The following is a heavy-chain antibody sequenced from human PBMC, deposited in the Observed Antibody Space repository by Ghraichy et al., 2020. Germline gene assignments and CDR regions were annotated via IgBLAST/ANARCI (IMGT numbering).Heavy chain of an antibody. D-gene: IGHD3-3*01. CDR1: GFTFDDYA. Sequence: LRLSCAASGFTFDDYAMHWVRQAPGKGLEWVSGISWNSGSIGYADSVMGRFTISRDNAKNSLYLQMNSLRAEDTALYYCAKDINSVWSGYYDLRGPGFDPWGQGTLVTVSS. J-gene: IGHJ5*02. V-gene: IGHV3-9*01. CDR2: ISWNSGSI. CDR3: AKDINSVWSGYYDLRGPGFDP.